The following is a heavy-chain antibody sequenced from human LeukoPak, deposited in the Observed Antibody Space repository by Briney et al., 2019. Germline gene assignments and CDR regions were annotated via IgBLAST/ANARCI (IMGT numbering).Heavy chain of an antibody. Sequence: ASVKVSCKASRYTFTSYDINWVRQATGQGLEWLGWVNPNSGHAGSPQKFQGRVTMTRDTSISTAYMELSSLTSEDTAVYYCARGVLDGVDVWGQGTAVTVSS. J-gene: IGHJ6*02. CDR3: ARGVLDGVDV. CDR1: RYTFTSYD. D-gene: IGHD3-3*02. CDR2: VNPNSGHA. V-gene: IGHV1-8*01.